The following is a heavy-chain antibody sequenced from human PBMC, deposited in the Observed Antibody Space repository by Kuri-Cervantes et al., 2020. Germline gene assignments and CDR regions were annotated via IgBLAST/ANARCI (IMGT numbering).Heavy chain of an antibody. V-gene: IGHV4-39*07. J-gene: IGHJ2*01. CDR1: GGSISSSSYY. Sequence: ESLKIPCTVSGGSISSSSYYWGWIRQPPGKGLEWIGSIYYSGSTYYNPSLKSRVTISVDTSKNQFSRKLSSVTAADTAVYYCARVRVGIVATIRYWYFDLWGRGTLVTVSS. CDR3: ARVRVGIVATIRYWYFDL. D-gene: IGHD5-12*01. CDR2: IYYSGST.